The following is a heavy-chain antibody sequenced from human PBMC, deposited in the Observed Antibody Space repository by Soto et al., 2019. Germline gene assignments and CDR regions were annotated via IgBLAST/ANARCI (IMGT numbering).Heavy chain of an antibody. CDR3: ARGSSRWDY. CDR1: GGSIRSYY. D-gene: IGHD6-13*01. Sequence: SETLSLTCTVTGGSIRSYYWSWIRQPPGKGLEWIGYIYYSGSTNYNPSLKSRVTISVDTSKNQFSLRLSSVTAADTAMYYCARGSSRWDYWGQGTLVTVSS. CDR2: IYYSGST. V-gene: IGHV4-59*12. J-gene: IGHJ4*02.